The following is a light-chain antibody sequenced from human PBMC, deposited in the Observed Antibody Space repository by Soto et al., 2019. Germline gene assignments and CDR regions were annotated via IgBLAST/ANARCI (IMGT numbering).Light chain of an antibody. CDR1: QSVLYSSNNKNY. J-gene: IGKJ2*01. CDR2: WAS. CDR3: QQYYSTPPT. V-gene: IGKV4-1*01. Sequence: DVVMTQSPDSLAVSLGERATSNCKSSQSVLYSSNNKNYLVWYQQKPGQPPKLLIYWASTRESGVPDRFSGSGSGTDFTLTISSLQAEDVAVYYCQQYYSTPPTFGQGTKLEIK.